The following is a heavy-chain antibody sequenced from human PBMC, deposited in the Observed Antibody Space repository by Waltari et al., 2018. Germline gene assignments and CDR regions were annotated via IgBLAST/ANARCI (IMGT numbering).Heavy chain of an antibody. V-gene: IGHV3-48*04. Sequence: EVQLVESGGGLVQPGGSLRLSCAASGFTFSSYSMNWVSRAPGKGLEWVSYISSSSSTIYYADSVKGRFTISRDNAKNSLYLQMNSLRAEDTAVYYCARSWSSSPTRTEYYFDYWGQGTLVTVSS. CDR1: GFTFSSYS. CDR3: ARSWSSSPTRTEYYFDY. D-gene: IGHD6-6*01. CDR2: ISSSSSTI. J-gene: IGHJ4*02.